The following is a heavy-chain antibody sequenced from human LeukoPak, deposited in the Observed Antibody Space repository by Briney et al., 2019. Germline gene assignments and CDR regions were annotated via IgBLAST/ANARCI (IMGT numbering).Heavy chain of an antibody. V-gene: IGHV3-9*01. Sequence: GGSLRLSCAASRFTFDGYAMHWVRQAPGKGLEWVSSISWNSGNTDYAASVKGRFTISRDNAKKSLHLQMNSLRAEDTALYYCAKSGTDSSSSGYIDSWGQGTLFTVSS. CDR1: RFTFDGYA. CDR3: AKSGTDSSSSGYIDS. D-gene: IGHD6-6*01. J-gene: IGHJ4*02. CDR2: ISWNSGNT.